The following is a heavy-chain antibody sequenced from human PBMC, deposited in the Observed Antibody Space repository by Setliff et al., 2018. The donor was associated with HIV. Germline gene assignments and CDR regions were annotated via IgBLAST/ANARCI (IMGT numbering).Heavy chain of an antibody. J-gene: IGHJ4*02. D-gene: IGHD2-2*01. CDR2: ISPHNADK. CDR1: GYTFTDYF. Sequence: ASVKVSCKPSGYTFTDYFLHWVRQAPGQGLEWMGWISPHNADKNIPRKFRGRVTLTRDTSISTAYMELSRLRSDDTAVYYCARDGEYHQLFDCWGQGTLVTVSS. CDR3: ARDGEYHQLFDC. V-gene: IGHV1-2*02.